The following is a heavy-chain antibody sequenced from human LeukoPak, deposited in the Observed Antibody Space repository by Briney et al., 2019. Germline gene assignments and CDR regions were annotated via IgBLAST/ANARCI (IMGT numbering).Heavy chain of an antibody. CDR2: IIPIFGTA. D-gene: IGHD6-13*01. CDR1: GGTFSSYA. J-gene: IGHJ6*02. Sequence: SVKVSCKASGGTFSSYAISWVRQAPGQGLEWMGGIIPIFGTANYAQKFQGRVTITADESTGTAYMELSSLRSEDTAVYYCASYYSSSSYYYYGMDVWGQGTTVTVSS. V-gene: IGHV1-69*13. CDR3: ASYYSSSSYYYYGMDV.